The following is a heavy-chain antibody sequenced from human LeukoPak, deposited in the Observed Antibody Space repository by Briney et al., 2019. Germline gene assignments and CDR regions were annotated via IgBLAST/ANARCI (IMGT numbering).Heavy chain of an antibody. Sequence: ASVKVSCKASGYTFTSYYMHWVRQAPGQGLEWMGIINPSGGSTMYAQKFQGRVTMTRDTSTRTVYMELGSVRSEATAVYYCARDDYGDYRRKFDTWGQGTLVTVSS. D-gene: IGHD4-17*01. CDR3: ARDDYGDYRRKFDT. V-gene: IGHV1-46*01. CDR1: GYTFTSYY. CDR2: INPSGGST. J-gene: IGHJ4*02.